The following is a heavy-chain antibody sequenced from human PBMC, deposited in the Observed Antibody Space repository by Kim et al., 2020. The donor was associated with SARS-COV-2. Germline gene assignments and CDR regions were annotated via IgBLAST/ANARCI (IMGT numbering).Heavy chain of an antibody. V-gene: IGHV3-30*18. D-gene: IGHD3-3*01. Sequence: GGSLRLSCGVSGFTLSSYGMYWVRQAPGKGLEWVALISFDGSDKYYADSVKGRFTSSRDNSKNTLYLQMNSLRVEDTAVYYCAKDLERFVQSRVYFYAMDVWGQGTTVTVSS. CDR1: GFTLSSYG. CDR3: AKDLERFVQSRVYFYAMDV. J-gene: IGHJ6*02. CDR2: ISFDGSDK.